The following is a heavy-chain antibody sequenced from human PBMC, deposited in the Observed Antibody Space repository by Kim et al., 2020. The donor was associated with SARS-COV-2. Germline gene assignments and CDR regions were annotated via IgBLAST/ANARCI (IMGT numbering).Heavy chain of an antibody. J-gene: IGHJ6*02. CDR2: ISSSGSTI. CDR1: GFTFSSYE. V-gene: IGHV3-48*03. D-gene: IGHD1-26*01. CDR3: ASGVSGSCPYYYYGMDV. Sequence: GGSLRLSCAASGFTFSSYEMNWVRQAPGKGLEWVSYISSSGSTIYYADSVKGRFTISRDNAKNSLYLQMNSLRAEDTAVYYCASGVSGSCPYYYYGMDVWGQGTTVTVSS.